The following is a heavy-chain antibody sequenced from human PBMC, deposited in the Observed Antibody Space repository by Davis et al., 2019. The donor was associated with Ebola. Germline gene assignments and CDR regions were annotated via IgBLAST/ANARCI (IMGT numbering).Heavy chain of an antibody. CDR3: ARDPSPPFYYYYYGMDV. CDR1: GYSFTRYD. Sequence: AASVKVSCKASGYSFTRYDINWVRQATGQGLEWMGWMNPDSGNTGYAQKFQGRVTMTRNTSISTGYMELSSLRSEDTAVYYCARDPSPPFYYYYYGMDVWGQGTTVTVSS. CDR2: MNPDSGNT. V-gene: IGHV1-8*01. J-gene: IGHJ6*02.